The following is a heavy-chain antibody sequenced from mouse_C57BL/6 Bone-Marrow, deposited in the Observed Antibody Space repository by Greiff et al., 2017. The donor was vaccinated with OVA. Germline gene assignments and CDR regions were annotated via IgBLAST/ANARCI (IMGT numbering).Heavy chain of an antibody. D-gene: IGHD1-1*01. CDR3: TTSTEDYFYY. J-gene: IGHJ2*01. CDR2: IDPEDGDT. V-gene: IGHV14-1*01. CDR1: GFTITDYY. Sequence: EVQLVEPGAELVRPGASVKLSCTASGFTITDYYMHWVKQRPEQGLEWIGRIDPEDGDTEYAPKFQGKATLTVDTSSNTAYLQLSSLTSEDTAVYYCTTSTEDYFYYWGQGTTLTVSS.